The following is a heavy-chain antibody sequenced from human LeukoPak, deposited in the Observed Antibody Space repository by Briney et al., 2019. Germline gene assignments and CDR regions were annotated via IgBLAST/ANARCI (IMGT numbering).Heavy chain of an antibody. CDR3: ASLEYSKGYYYGMDV. CDR1: GFTFSSYW. V-gene: IGHV3-74*01. CDR2: INSDGSST. Sequence: GGSLRLSCAASGFTFSSYWMHWVRQAPGKGLVWVSRINSDGSSTSYADSVKGRFTISRDNAKNTLYLQMNSLRAEDTALYYCASLEYSKGYYYGMDVWGQGTTVTVSS. J-gene: IGHJ6*02. D-gene: IGHD4-11*01.